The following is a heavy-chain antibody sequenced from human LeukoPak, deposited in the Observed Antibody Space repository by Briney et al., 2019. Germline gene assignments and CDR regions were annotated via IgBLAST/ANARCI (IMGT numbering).Heavy chain of an antibody. CDR3: ARDRPVVVTAIVESDAFDI. Sequence: GGSLRLSCAASGFTFSSYSMNWVRQAPGKGLEWVSSISSSSSYIYYADSVKGRFTISRDNAKNSLYLQMNSLRAEDTAVYYCARDRPVVVTAIVESDAFDIWGQGTMVTVSS. J-gene: IGHJ3*02. CDR2: ISSSSSYI. D-gene: IGHD2-21*02. CDR1: GFTFSSYS. V-gene: IGHV3-21*01.